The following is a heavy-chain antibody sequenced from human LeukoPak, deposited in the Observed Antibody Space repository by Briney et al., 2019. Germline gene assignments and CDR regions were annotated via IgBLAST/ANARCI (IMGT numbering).Heavy chain of an antibody. D-gene: IGHD1-20*01. CDR1: GYSFTNYW. J-gene: IGHJ4*02. Sequence: GESLKISCKVSGYSFTNYWIGWVRQMPGKGLQWMGLIYPGDSGSKYSPSFQGQVTMSADKSINTAYLQWSSLKASDTAIYYFARLAISRTTLSYFDYWGPGTLVTVSS. V-gene: IGHV5-51*01. CDR3: ARLAISRTTLSYFDY. CDR2: IYPGDSGS.